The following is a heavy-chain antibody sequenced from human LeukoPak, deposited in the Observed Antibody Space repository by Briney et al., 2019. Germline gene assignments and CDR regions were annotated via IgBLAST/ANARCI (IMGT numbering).Heavy chain of an antibody. D-gene: IGHD3-22*01. Sequence: ASVKVSYKASGYTFTGYYLHWVRQAPGQGLEWMGWINPNSGGTNYAQKFQGRVTMTRDTSITTAYMELSRLRSDDTAVYYCARGHGSSGYYSGYWGQGTLVTVSS. CDR1: GYTFTGYY. J-gene: IGHJ4*02. CDR2: INPNSGGT. CDR3: ARGHGSSGYYSGY. V-gene: IGHV1-2*02.